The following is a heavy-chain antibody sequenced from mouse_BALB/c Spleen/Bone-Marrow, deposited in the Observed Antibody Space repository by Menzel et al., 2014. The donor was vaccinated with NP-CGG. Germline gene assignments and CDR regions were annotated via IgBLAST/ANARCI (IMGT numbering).Heavy chain of an antibody. Sequence: EVKLVESGGGPVQPGGSLKLSCAASGFDFSRYWMSWVRQAPGKGLKWIGEINPDSSTINYTPSLKDKFIISRDNAKNTLYLQMSKVRSEDTALYYCARPDGSPYAMDYWSQGASITISS. V-gene: IGHV4-1*02. CDR2: INPDSSTI. CDR3: ARPDGSPYAMDY. D-gene: IGHD2-3*01. J-gene: IGHJ4*01. CDR1: GFDFSRYW.